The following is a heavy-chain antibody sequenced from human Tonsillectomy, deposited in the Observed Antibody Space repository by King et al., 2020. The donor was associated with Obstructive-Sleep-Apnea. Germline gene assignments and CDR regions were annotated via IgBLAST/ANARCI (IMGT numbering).Heavy chain of an antibody. J-gene: IGHJ4*02. Sequence: VQLVESGGGLVQPGRSLRLSCTTSGFTFGDYAMTWFRQIPGKGLEWVGVIRDNTYGGTTEDAASVKGRFTISRDDSKSIAYLQMNSLQTEDTAMYFCSRGATPADYWGQGTLVTVSS. CDR3: SRGATPADY. V-gene: IGHV3-49*03. CDR2: IRDNTYGGTT. CDR1: GFTFGDYA.